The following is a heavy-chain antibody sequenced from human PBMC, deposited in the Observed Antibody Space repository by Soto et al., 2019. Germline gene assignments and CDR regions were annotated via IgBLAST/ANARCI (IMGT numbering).Heavy chain of an antibody. Sequence: QVTVKESGPVLVKPTETLTLTCTVSGFSLSNAGLGVSWIRQPPGKALEWLAHIFSNDEKSYSTSLKSRLTIPKDTSKSQVVLTMTNMDPVDTATYYCASAYSAGWYWFDPWGQGTLVTVSS. V-gene: IGHV2-26*01. CDR3: ASAYSAGWYWFDP. J-gene: IGHJ5*02. CDR1: GFSLSNAGLG. D-gene: IGHD6-19*01. CDR2: IFSNDEK.